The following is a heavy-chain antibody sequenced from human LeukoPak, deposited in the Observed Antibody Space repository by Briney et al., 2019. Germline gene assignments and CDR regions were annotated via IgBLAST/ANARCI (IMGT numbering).Heavy chain of an antibody. CDR1: GFTFGTYW. CDR2: IKQDGSAK. Sequence: GGSLRLSCAASGFTFGTYWMTWVRQAPGKGLEWVATIKQDGSAKSYVDSLKGRFTISRDNAKNSLYLQMTSLRAEDTAVYYCARDTGSFYVDYWGQGTLVTVSS. CDR3: ARDTGSFYVDY. J-gene: IGHJ4*02. D-gene: IGHD1-26*01. V-gene: IGHV3-7*04.